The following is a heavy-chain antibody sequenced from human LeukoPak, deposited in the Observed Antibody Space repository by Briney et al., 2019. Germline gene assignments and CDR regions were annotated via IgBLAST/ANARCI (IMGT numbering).Heavy chain of an antibody. CDR2: ISFDGSNK. D-gene: IGHD6-19*01. CDR1: GFSFSSHD. Sequence: GESLRLSCAASGFSFSSHDMHWVRQAPGKGLEWVSSISFDGSNKYYEASVKGRFTISRDNSKNTLYLQMNSLRAEDTAVYYCARAPGYAGDSSELDSWGQGTLVTVSS. J-gene: IGHJ4*02. CDR3: ARAPGYAGDSSELDS. V-gene: IGHV3-30*03.